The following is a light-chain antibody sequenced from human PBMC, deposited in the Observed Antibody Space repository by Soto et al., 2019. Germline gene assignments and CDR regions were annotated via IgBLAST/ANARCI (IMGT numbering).Light chain of an antibody. V-gene: IGKV3-15*01. CDR2: AAS. J-gene: IGKJ5*01. CDR3: QQYNNWPPLIT. CDR1: QSVSSN. Sequence: EIVMTQSPATLSVSPGERATLSCRASQSVSSNLAWYQQKPGQAPRLLIYAASTRATGIPARFSGSGSGTEFTLTISSLQSEDFAVYYCQQYNNWPPLITFGQGTRLEMK.